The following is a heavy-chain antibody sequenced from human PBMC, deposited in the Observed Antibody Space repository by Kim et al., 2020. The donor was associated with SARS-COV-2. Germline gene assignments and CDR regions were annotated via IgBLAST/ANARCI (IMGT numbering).Heavy chain of an antibody. Sequence: SETLSLTCAVSGGSISSYYWSWIRQPPGKGLEWIGHIYYSGSTKYNPSLKSRVTISIDKSNNQFSLRLSSVTAADSAVYYCARDQGSCSGGSCLNWFDPWGQGTLVTVSS. V-gene: IGHV4-59*01. D-gene: IGHD2-15*01. CDR2: IYYSGST. CDR1: GGSISSYY. J-gene: IGHJ5*02. CDR3: ARDQGSCSGGSCLNWFDP.